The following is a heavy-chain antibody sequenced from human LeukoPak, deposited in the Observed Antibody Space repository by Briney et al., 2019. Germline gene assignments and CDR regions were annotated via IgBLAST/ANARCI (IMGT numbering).Heavy chain of an antibody. CDR1: GFTFRSYG. Sequence: GRSLRLSCAASGFTFRSYGMHWVRQAPGKGLEWVAVIWYDGSNKYYADSVKSRFTISRDNSKNTLYLQMNSLRAEDTAVYYCARDKTTGSSSGFDYWGQGTLVTVSS. CDR2: IWYDGSNK. D-gene: IGHD6-6*01. V-gene: IGHV3-33*01. J-gene: IGHJ4*02. CDR3: ARDKTTGSSSGFDY.